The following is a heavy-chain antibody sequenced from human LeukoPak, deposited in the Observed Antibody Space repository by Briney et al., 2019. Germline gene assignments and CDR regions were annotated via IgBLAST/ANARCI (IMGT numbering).Heavy chain of an antibody. CDR3: AKATLRFLESVDY. J-gene: IGHJ4*02. Sequence: GGSLRLSCAASGFTVSSNYMSWVRQAPGKGLEWVSVIYSGGSTYYADSVKGRFTISRDNSKNTLYLQMNSLRAEDTAVYYCAKATLRFLESVDYWGQGTLVTVSS. CDR2: IYSGGST. V-gene: IGHV3-53*01. CDR1: GFTVSSNY. D-gene: IGHD3-3*01.